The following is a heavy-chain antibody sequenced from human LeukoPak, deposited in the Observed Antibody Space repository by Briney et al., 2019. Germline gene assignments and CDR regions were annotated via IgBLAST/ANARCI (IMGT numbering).Heavy chain of an antibody. V-gene: IGHV3-23*01. CDR2: ISGSGGST. D-gene: IGHD3-10*01. CDR1: GFAFSSYA. CDR3: AILPGGSGSYYESWFDP. J-gene: IGHJ5*02. Sequence: GGALRLSCAASGFAFSSYAMSWVREAPGKGLEWGSAISGSGGSTYYADSVRGRFTISRDNSKNTLYLQMNSLRAEDTAVYYCAILPGGSGSYYESWFDPWGQGTLVTVSS.